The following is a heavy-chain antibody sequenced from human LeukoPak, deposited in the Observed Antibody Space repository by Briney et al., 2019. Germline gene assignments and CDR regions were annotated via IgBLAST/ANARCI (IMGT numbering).Heavy chain of an antibody. J-gene: IGHJ4*02. Sequence: SETLSLTCAVYGGSFSGYYWSWIRQPPGKGLEWIGEINHSGSTNYNPSLKSRVTISVDTSKNQFSLKLNSVTAADTAVYYCATFVVVTAIFDYWGQGTLVTVSS. CDR1: GGSFSGYY. CDR3: ATFVVVTAIFDY. D-gene: IGHD2-21*02. CDR2: INHSGST. V-gene: IGHV4-34*01.